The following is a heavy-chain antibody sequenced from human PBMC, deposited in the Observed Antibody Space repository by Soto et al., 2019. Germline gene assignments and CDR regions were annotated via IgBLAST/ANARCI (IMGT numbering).Heavy chain of an antibody. CDR2: IRSKANSYAT. CDR1: GFTFSGSA. D-gene: IGHD1-26*01. V-gene: IGHV3-73*01. CDR3: TRRPVGATTDY. Sequence: PGGSLRLSCAASGFTFSGSAMHWVRQASGKGLEWVGRIRSKANSYATAYAASVKGRFTISRGDSKNTAYLQMNSLKTEDTAVYYCTRRPVGATTDYWGQGTLVTVSS. J-gene: IGHJ4*02.